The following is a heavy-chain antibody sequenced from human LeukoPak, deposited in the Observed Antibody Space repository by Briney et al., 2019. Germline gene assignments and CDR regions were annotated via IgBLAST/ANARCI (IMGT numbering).Heavy chain of an antibody. CDR2: INPNSGGT. CDR1: GYTFTGYY. V-gene: IGHV1-2*04. CDR3: ARYSGSYSRYYYYGMDV. D-gene: IGHD1-26*01. Sequence: GASVKVSCKASGYTFTGYYMHWVRQAPGQGLEWMGWINPNSGGTNYAQKFQGWVTMTRDTSISTVYMELSRLRSDDTAVYYCARYSGSYSRYYYYGMDVWGQGTTVTVSS. J-gene: IGHJ6*02.